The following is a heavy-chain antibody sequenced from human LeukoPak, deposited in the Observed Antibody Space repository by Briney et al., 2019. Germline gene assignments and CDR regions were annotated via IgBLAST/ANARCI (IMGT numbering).Heavy chain of an antibody. V-gene: IGHV1-2*02. Sequence: ASVKVSCKASGYTFSDYYMHWLRQAPGQGLEWMGWINPISGGTNYAQNFQGRVTMTRDTSISTAYMELSRLRSDDTAVFYCARGPHATRATYSYDSSGYYRDAFDIWGQGTMVTVS. CDR1: GYTFSDYY. D-gene: IGHD3-22*01. J-gene: IGHJ3*02. CDR3: ARGPHATRATYSYDSSGYYRDAFDI. CDR2: INPISGGT.